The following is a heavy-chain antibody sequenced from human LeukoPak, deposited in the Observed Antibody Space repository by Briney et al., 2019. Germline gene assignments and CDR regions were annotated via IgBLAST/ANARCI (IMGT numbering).Heavy chain of an antibody. Sequence: GGSLRLSCAASGFTFSTNSMSWVRQAPGKGLEWVSHITSSVSVIHYSDSVRGRFTISRDNAKSSLYLQMNSLRAEDTAIYYCARDWASPGPTTIWGQGTLVTVSS. V-gene: IGHV3-48*01. D-gene: IGHD1-26*01. CDR2: ITSSVSVI. CDR1: GFTFSTNS. CDR3: ARDWASPGPTTI. J-gene: IGHJ4*02.